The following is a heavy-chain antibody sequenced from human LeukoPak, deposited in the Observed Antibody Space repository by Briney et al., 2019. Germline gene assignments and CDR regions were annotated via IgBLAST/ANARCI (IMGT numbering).Heavy chain of an antibody. D-gene: IGHD2-15*01. J-gene: IGHJ5*02. CDR3: ARDSMLRSGGLFDP. CDR1: GFTFSSYW. Sequence: GGSLRLSCTASGFTFSSYWMSWVRQAPGKGLEWVADIKPDGSEGYYVDSVKGRFTISRDNAKNSLYLQMNSLRAEDTAVYSCARDSMLRSGGLFDPWGQGNLVTVSS. V-gene: IGHV3-7*01. CDR2: IKPDGSEG.